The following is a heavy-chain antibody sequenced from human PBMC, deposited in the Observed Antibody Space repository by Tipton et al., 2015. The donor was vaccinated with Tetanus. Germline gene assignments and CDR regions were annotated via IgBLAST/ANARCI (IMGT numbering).Heavy chain of an antibody. CDR1: GGSISSGGYY. CDR2: IYYSGST. J-gene: IGHJ4*02. V-gene: IGHV4-61*08. CDR3: ARHYYDSSGPLDY. D-gene: IGHD3-22*01. Sequence: TLSLTCTVSGGSISSGGYYWSWIRQHPGKGLEWIGYIYYSGSTNYNPSLKSRVTISVDTSKNQFSLKLSSVTAADTAVYYCARHYYDSSGPLDYWGQGTLVTVSS.